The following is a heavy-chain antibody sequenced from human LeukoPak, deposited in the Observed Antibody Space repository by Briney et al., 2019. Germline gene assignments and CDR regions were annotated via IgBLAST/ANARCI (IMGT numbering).Heavy chain of an antibody. V-gene: IGHV3-53*01. CDR1: GFIVNTNY. J-gene: IGHJ4*02. D-gene: IGHD5-12*01. Sequence: PGGSLRLSCAASGFIVNTNYMGWVRQAPGKGLDWVSVIYSTGTTHYADSVKGRLTISRDNSNNTLYLQMNTLRAEDTAVYYCARVGAYGGYKYYFDYWGQGTLVTVSS. CDR2: IYSTGTT. CDR3: ARVGAYGGYKYYFDY.